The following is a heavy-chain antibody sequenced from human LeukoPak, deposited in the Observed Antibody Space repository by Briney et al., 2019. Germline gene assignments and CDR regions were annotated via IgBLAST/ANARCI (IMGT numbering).Heavy chain of an antibody. J-gene: IGHJ4*02. CDR3: ARRYCTSTSCYNFDY. V-gene: IGHV3-23*01. CDR1: GFTFTNYA. Sequence: GGSLRLSCAASGFTFTNYAINWVRQAPGKGLEWVSSINGSGGSAIYADSVEGRFTISRDNSKNTVRLQMNSLRADDTAVYFSARRYCTSTSCYNFDYWGQGTLVTVSS. CDR2: INGSGGSA. D-gene: IGHD2-2*01.